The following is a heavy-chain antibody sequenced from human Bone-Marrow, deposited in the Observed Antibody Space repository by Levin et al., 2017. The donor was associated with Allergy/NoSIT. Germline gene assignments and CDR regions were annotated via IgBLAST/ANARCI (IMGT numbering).Heavy chain of an antibody. CDR2: IYWDDDK. Sequence: SGPTLVKPTQTLTLTCTFSGFSLSTSGVGVGWIRQPPGKALEWLALIYWDDDKRYSPSLKSRLTITKDTSKNQVVLIMTNMDPMDTATYYGAHRRAHSGDWNWADLDYWGQGTLVTVST. V-gene: IGHV2-5*02. J-gene: IGHJ4*02. D-gene: IGHD5-12*01. CDR3: AHRRAHSGDWNWADLDY. CDR1: GFSLSTSGVG.